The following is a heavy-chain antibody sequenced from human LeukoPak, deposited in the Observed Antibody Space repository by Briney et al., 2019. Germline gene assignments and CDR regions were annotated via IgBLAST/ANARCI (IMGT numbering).Heavy chain of an antibody. Sequence: GGSLRLSCAASGFTVSNNYMSWVRQAPGKGLEWVSVIYVGGSTYYADSVKGRFTISRDNAKNSLYLQMNSLRDEDTAVYYCARASGSGSYPFDYWGQGTLVTVSS. CDR1: GFTVSNNY. CDR2: IYVGGST. D-gene: IGHD3-10*01. CDR3: ARASGSGSYPFDY. J-gene: IGHJ4*02. V-gene: IGHV3-66*01.